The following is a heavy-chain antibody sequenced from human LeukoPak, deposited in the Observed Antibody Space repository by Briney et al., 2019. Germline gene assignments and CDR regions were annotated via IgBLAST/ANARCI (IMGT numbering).Heavy chain of an antibody. V-gene: IGHV3-48*03. CDR2: ISRSGSTI. CDR3: AINAAAGTS. D-gene: IGHD6-13*01. Sequence: PGGSLRLSCAASGFTFSSYEMNWVRQAPGKGLEWVSYISRSGSTIYYADSVKGRFTISRDNAKNSLYLQMNSLRAEDTAVYYCAINAAAGTSWGQGTLVTVSS. J-gene: IGHJ5*02. CDR1: GFTFSSYE.